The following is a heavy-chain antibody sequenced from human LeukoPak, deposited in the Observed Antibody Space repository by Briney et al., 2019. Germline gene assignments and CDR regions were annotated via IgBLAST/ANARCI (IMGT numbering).Heavy chain of an antibody. CDR1: GFTFSDYY. CDR2: ISSRGSTI. D-gene: IGHD5-18*01. V-gene: IGHV3-11*01. J-gene: IGHJ6*02. CDR3: ARHDTAMATDYGMDV. Sequence: GGSLRLSCAASGFTFSDYYMSWIRQAPGKGLQWVSYISSRGSTIYYADSVKGRFTISRDNAKNSLYLQMNSLRAEDTAVYYCARHDTAMATDYGMDVWGQGTTVTVSS.